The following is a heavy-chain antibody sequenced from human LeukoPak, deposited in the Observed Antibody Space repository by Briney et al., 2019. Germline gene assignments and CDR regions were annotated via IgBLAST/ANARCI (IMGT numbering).Heavy chain of an antibody. CDR2: ISGSGGST. V-gene: IGHV3-23*01. Sequence: GGSLRLSCAASGFTFSNYPMSWVRQAPGKGLEWVSAISGSGGSTYYADSVKGRFTISRDNSKNTLYLQMNSLRAEDTAVYYCARARYYYDSSGPDYWGQGTLVTVSS. CDR1: GFTFSNYP. CDR3: ARARYYYDSSGPDY. J-gene: IGHJ4*02. D-gene: IGHD3-22*01.